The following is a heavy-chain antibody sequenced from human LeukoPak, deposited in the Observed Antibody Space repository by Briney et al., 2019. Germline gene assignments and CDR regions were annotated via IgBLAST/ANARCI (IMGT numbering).Heavy chain of an antibody. CDR1: GFTFSSYW. CDR2: IKQDGSEK. Sequence: PGGSLRLSCAASGFTFSSYWMSWVRQAPGKGREWVANIKQDGSEKYYVDSVKGRFTISRDNAKNSLYLQMNSLRAEDTAVYYCARGARQWLVPDFDYWGQGTLVTVSS. V-gene: IGHV3-7*01. D-gene: IGHD6-19*01. CDR3: ARGARQWLVPDFDY. J-gene: IGHJ4*02.